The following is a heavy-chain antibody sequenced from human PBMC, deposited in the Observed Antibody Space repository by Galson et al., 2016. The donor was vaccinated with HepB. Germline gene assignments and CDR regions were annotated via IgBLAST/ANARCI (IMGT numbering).Heavy chain of an antibody. Sequence: SVKVSCKASGYTFTGYYMHWVRQAPGQGLEWMGWINPNSGGTNYVQKFQGRVTMTRDTSVSTAYMELSRLRSDDTAVFYCARGSGSYYFDYWGQGTLVTVSS. V-gene: IGHV1-2*02. CDR1: GYTFTGYY. CDR3: ARGSGSYYFDY. D-gene: IGHD3-10*01. CDR2: INPNSGGT. J-gene: IGHJ4*02.